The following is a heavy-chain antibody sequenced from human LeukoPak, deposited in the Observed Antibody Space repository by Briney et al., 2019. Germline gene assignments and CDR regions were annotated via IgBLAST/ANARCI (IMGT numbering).Heavy chain of an antibody. Sequence: GESLKISCKGSGYSFTSYWIGWVRQMPGKGLEWRGIIYPGDSDTRYSPSFQGQVTISADKSISTAYLQWSSLKASDTAMYYRARGDWGSSSKIYFDYWGQGTLVTVSS. CDR3: ARGDWGSSSKIYFDY. V-gene: IGHV5-51*01. J-gene: IGHJ4*02. D-gene: IGHD6-13*01. CDR1: GYSFTSYW. CDR2: IYPGDSDT.